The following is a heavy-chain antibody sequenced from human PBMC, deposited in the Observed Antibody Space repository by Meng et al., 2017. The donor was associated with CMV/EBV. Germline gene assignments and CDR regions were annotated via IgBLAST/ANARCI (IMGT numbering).Heavy chain of an antibody. J-gene: IGHJ4*02. D-gene: IGHD3-3*01. CDR3: ARGSPPGPVLRFLEWLLRAFDY. CDR1: GFTFSSYS. CDR2: ISSSSNYI. Sequence: GESLKISCAASGFTFSSYSMNWVRQAPGKGLEWVSSISSSSNYIYYADSVKGRFTISRDNAKNSLYLQMNSLRAEDTAVYYCARGSPPGPVLRFLEWLLRAFDYWGQGTLVTVSS. V-gene: IGHV3-21*01.